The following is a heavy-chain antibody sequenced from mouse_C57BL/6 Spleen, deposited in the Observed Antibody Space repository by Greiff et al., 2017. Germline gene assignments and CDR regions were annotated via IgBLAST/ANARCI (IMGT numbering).Heavy chain of an antibody. CDR1: GYAFSSYW. J-gene: IGHJ1*03. Sequence: QVQLQQSGAELVKPGASVKISCKASGYAFSSYWMNWVKQRPGKGLEWIGQIYPGDGDTNYNGKFKGKATLTADKSSSTAYMQLSSLTSEDSAVYVCARDTTVVARGYFDVWGTGTTVTVSS. CDR3: ARDTTVVARGYFDV. D-gene: IGHD1-1*01. CDR2: IYPGDGDT. V-gene: IGHV1-80*01.